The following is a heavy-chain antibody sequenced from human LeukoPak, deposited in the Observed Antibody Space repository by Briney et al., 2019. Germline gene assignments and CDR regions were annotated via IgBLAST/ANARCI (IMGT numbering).Heavy chain of an antibody. D-gene: IGHD3-10*01. CDR3: ARFTTMVPDY. V-gene: IGHV4-34*01. CDR2: TNHSGST. Sequence: PSETLSLTCAVYGGSFSGYYWSWIRQPPGKGLEWIGETNHSGSTNYNPSLKSRVTISVDTSKNQFSLKLSSVTAADTAVYYCARFTTMVPDYWGQGTLVTVSS. CDR1: GGSFSGYY. J-gene: IGHJ4*02.